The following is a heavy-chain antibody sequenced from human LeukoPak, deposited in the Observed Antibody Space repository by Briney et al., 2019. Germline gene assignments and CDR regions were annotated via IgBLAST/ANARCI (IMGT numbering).Heavy chain of an antibody. CDR1: GGSTNSYY. Sequence: SETLSLTCTVSGGSTNSYYWSWVRQPPGKGLEWIGYIYYSGSTNYNPSLRSRVSISVDTSKNQFSLKLSSVTPADTAVYFCARGGYTYALLGYFDYWGQGTLVTVSS. V-gene: IGHV4-59*01. D-gene: IGHD5-18*01. J-gene: IGHJ4*02. CDR2: IYYSGST. CDR3: ARGGYTYALLGYFDY.